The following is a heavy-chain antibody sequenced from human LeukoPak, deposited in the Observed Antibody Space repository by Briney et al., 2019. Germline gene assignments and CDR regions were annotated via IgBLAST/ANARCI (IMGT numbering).Heavy chain of an antibody. Sequence: ASVKVSCKASGYTFTGYYMHWVRQAPGQGLEWMGWINPNSGGTNYAQKFQGRVTMTRDTSISTAYMELSRLRSDDTAVYYCAALITIFGIVQDYWGQGTLVTVSS. CDR2: INPNSGGT. D-gene: IGHD3-3*01. V-gene: IGHV1-2*02. CDR3: AALITIFGIVQDY. CDR1: GYTFTGYY. J-gene: IGHJ4*02.